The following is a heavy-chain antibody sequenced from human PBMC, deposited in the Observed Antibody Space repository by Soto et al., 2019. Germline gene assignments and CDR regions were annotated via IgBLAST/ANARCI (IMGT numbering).Heavy chain of an antibody. J-gene: IGHJ6*03. Sequence: SETLSLTCTVSGGSISSYYWSWIRQPPGKGLEWIGYIYYSGSTNYNPSLKSRVTISVDTSKNQFSLKLSSVTAADTAVYYCARFPPSPDWLGHSLEHYYYYYYMDVWGKGTTVTVSS. D-gene: IGHD3-9*01. V-gene: IGHV4-59*08. CDR3: ARFPPSPDWLGHSLEHYYYYYYMDV. CDR1: GGSISSYY. CDR2: IYYSGST.